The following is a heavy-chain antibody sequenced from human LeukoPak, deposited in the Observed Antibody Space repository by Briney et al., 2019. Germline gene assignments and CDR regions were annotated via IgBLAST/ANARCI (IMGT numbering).Heavy chain of an antibody. Sequence: SQTLSLTCTVSGGSISSGDYYWSWIRQPPGKGLEWIGYIYYSGSTYYNPSLKSRVTISVDTPKNQFSLKLSSVTAADTAVYYCARDLVLGCSSTSCSAYYYYGMDVWGQGTTVTVSS. J-gene: IGHJ6*02. CDR3: ARDLVLGCSSTSCSAYYYYGMDV. D-gene: IGHD2-2*01. V-gene: IGHV4-30-4*01. CDR2: IYYSGST. CDR1: GGSISSGDYY.